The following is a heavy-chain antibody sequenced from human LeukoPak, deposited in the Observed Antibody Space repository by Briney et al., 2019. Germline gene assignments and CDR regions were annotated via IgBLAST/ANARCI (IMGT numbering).Heavy chain of an antibody. V-gene: IGHV3-23*01. CDR2: ISGSGGST. Sequence: GGSLRLSCAVSGFTFSSFAMSWVRQAPGKGLEWVSAISGSGGSTYYADSVKGRFTISRDNSKNTLYLQMNSLRAEDTAVYYCAKVVKGSIWLYYFDYWGQGTLVTVSS. CDR1: GFTFSSFA. CDR3: AKVVKGSIWLYYFDY. D-gene: IGHD1-26*01. J-gene: IGHJ4*02.